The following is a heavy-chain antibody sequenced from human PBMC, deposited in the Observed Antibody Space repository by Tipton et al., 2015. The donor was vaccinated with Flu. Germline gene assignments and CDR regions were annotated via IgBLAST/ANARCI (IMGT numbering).Heavy chain of an antibody. V-gene: IGHV3-48*03. CDR1: GFPFSSYE. Sequence: SLRLSCAASGFPFSSYEMNWVRQAPGKGLEWVSYISSSGSPKYYADSVKGRFTISRDNAENSLFLQMNSLRDEDTAVYYCARGFIRLCDYWGQGTLVTVSS. J-gene: IGHJ4*02. CDR2: ISSSGSPK. CDR3: ARGFIRLCDY. D-gene: IGHD3-16*01.